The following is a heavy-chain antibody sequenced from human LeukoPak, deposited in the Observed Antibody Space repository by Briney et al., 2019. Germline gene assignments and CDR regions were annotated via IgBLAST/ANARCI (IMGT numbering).Heavy chain of an antibody. J-gene: IGHJ2*01. V-gene: IGHV4-4*07. D-gene: IGHD1-14*01. Sequence: SETLSLTCTVSGGSISSYYWSWIRQPAGKGLEWIGRIYTSGSTNYNPSLKSRVTMSVDTSKNQFSLKLSSVTAADTAVYYCARDSPEPAHPAWSLWYFDLWGRGTLVTVSS. CDR3: ARDSPEPAHPAWSLWYFDL. CDR2: IYTSGST. CDR1: GGSISSYY.